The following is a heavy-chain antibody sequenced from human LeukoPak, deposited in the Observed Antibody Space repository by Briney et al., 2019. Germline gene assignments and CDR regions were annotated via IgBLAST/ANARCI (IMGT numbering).Heavy chain of an antibody. CDR2: IYHSGST. Sequence: PSETLSLTCGVSGYSIRSGYYWGCIRQVPGKGLEWIATIYHSGSTYYNPSLKSRVTIPVDTGKNQFSLKVSSVTAADTAVYYCARSPDYFYHMDVWGKGTTVTVSS. V-gene: IGHV4-38-2*01. J-gene: IGHJ6*03. CDR1: GYSIRSGYY. CDR3: ARSPDYFYHMDV.